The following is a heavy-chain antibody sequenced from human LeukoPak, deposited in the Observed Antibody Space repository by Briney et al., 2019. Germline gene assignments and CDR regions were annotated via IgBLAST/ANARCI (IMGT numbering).Heavy chain of an antibody. D-gene: IGHD5-18*01. Sequence: SETLSLTCTVSGYSISSAYYWGWIRQPPGKGLEWIGSIYHSGSTYYNPSLKSRVTISVDTSKNQFSLKLSSVTAADTAVYYCATYSYGYGFDYWGQGTLVTVSS. V-gene: IGHV4-38-2*02. CDR2: IYHSGST. CDR1: GYSISSAYY. J-gene: IGHJ4*02. CDR3: ATYSYGYGFDY.